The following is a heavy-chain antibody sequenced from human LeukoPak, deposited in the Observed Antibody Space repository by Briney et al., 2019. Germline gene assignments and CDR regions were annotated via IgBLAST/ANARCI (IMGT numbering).Heavy chain of an antibody. Sequence: SETLSLTCTVSGGSISSSSYYWGWIRQPPGKGLEWIGSIYYSGSTYYNPSLKSRVTISVDTSKNQFSLKLSSVTAADTAVYYCARSITLWGKYYFDYWGQGTLVTVSS. CDR3: ARSITLWGKYYFDY. V-gene: IGHV4-39*07. D-gene: IGHD3-10*01. CDR1: GGSISSSSYY. J-gene: IGHJ4*02. CDR2: IYYSGST.